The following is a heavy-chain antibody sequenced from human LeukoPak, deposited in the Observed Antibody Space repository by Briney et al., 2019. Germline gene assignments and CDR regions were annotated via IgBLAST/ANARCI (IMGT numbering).Heavy chain of an antibody. V-gene: IGHV4-34*01. CDR2: INHSGST. D-gene: IGHD6-19*01. Sequence: SETLSLTCAVYGGSFSGYYWSWIRQPPGKGLEWIGEINHSGSTNYNPSLKSRVTISVDTSKNQFSLKLSSVTAADTAVYYCAGYSSGWYAPPFDYWGQGTLVTVSS. J-gene: IGHJ4*02. CDR3: AGYSSGWYAPPFDY. CDR1: GGSFSGYY.